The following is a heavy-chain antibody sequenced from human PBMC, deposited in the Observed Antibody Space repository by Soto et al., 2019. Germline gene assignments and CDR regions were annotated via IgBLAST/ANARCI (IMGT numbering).Heavy chain of an antibody. Sequence: LRLSCAASGFPFDDYSLNWVRQVPGKGLEWISLISWDGADTYYADSVKDRFTLSRDNSNNSLYIQMNSPTPENTALYSCAIFVLGGSSSESHASDIWGHVTMVTVAS. CDR1: GFPFDDYS. D-gene: IGHD1-26*01. CDR3: AIFVLGGSSSESHASDI. V-gene: IGHV3-43*01. J-gene: IGHJ3*02. CDR2: ISWDGADT.